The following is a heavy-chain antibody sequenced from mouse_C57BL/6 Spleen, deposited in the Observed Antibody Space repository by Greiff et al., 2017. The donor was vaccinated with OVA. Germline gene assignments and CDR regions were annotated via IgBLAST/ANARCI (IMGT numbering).Heavy chain of an antibody. CDR3: ARDYYSNDKGVDY. D-gene: IGHD2-5*01. Sequence: VQLQQPGAELVKPGASVKLSCKASGYTFTSYWMQWVKQRPGQGLEWIGDIDPSDSDTNYNQKFKGKATLTVDTSSSTAYMQLSSLTSEDSAVYYCARDYYSNDKGVDYWGKGTTLTVSS. V-gene: IGHV1-50*01. J-gene: IGHJ2*01. CDR1: GYTFTSYW. CDR2: IDPSDSDT.